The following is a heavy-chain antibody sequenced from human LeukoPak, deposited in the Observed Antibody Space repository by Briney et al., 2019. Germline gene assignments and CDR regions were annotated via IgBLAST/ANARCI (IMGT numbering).Heavy chain of an antibody. CDR3: ARVVVGDIAAFDI. D-gene: IGHD4-17*01. J-gene: IGHJ3*02. CDR1: GYTFTSYY. V-gene: IGHV1-46*01. Sequence: ASVKVSCKASGYTFTSYYMHWVRQAPGQGLEWMGIINPSGGSTSYAQKFQGRVTMTGDTSTSTVYMELSSLRSEDTAVYYCARVVVGDIAAFDIWGQGTMVTVSS. CDR2: INPSGGST.